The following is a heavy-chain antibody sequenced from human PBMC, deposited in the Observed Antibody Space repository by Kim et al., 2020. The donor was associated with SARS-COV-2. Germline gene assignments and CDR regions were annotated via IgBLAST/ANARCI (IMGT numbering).Heavy chain of an antibody. Sequence: SETLSLTCAVYGGSFSGYYWSWIRQPPGKGLEWIGEINHSGSTNYNPSLKSRVTISVDTSKNQFSLKLSSVTAADTAVYYCAKKNPLKITMVRGVMTRVAGGMDVWGQGTTVTVSS. V-gene: IGHV4-34*01. J-gene: IGHJ6*02. CDR2: INHSGST. CDR1: GGSFSGYY. D-gene: IGHD3-10*01. CDR3: AKKNPLKITMVRGVMTRVAGGMDV.